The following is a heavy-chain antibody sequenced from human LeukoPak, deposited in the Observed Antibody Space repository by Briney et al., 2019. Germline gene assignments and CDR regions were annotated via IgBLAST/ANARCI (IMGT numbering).Heavy chain of an antibody. CDR2: ISSGSSYI. Sequence: GGSLRLSCVASGFTFSSYPMNWVRQAPGKGLEWVSYISSGSSYINYAESVKGRFTISRDNANNSLYLQMNSLRVEDTAVYYCARSFAPSGSSWGQGSLVTVSS. D-gene: IGHD3-10*01. J-gene: IGHJ5*02. V-gene: IGHV3-21*01. CDR1: GFTFSSYP. CDR3: ARSFAPSGSS.